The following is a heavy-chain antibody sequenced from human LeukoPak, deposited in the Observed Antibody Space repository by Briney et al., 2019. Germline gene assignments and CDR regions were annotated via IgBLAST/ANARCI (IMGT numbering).Heavy chain of an antibody. J-gene: IGHJ4*02. V-gene: IGHV3-74*01. Sequence: GGSLRLSCAASGFTFSSYWMHWVRQAPGKGLVRVSRINSDGSSTSYADSVKGRFTISRDSAKNTLYLQMNSLRGEDTAVYYCATYSSSWHAIDYWGQGTLVTVSS. CDR2: INSDGSST. CDR3: ATYSSSWHAIDY. D-gene: IGHD6-13*01. CDR1: GFTFSSYW.